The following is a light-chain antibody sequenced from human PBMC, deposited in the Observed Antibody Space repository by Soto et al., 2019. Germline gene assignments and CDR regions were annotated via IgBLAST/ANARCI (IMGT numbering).Light chain of an antibody. J-gene: IGKJ1*01. CDR2: GAS. V-gene: IGKV3-20*01. CDR1: QTVSSNY. Sequence: EIVLTQSPGTLSLSPGERATLSCEASQTVSSNYLAWYQQKPGQAPRLLIYGASSRATGIPDRFSGSGSGTDFVLTISRLEPEDFAVYYCQQYFKSPWTFGQGTKVDIK. CDR3: QQYFKSPWT.